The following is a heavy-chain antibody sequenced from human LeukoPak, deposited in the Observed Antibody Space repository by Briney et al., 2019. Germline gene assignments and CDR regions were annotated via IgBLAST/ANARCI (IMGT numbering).Heavy chain of an antibody. CDR1: GFTFSGST. Sequence: PGGSLRLSCAASGFTFSGSTMHWVRQASGKGLEWVCRIRSKANSYATAYAASVKGRFTISRDDTKNTAYLQMNSLKTEDTAVYYCTRHDFWSGYSISYYYYYMDVWGKGTTVTVSS. D-gene: IGHD3-3*01. V-gene: IGHV3-73*01. CDR2: IRSKANSYAT. CDR3: TRHDFWSGYSISYYYYYMDV. J-gene: IGHJ6*03.